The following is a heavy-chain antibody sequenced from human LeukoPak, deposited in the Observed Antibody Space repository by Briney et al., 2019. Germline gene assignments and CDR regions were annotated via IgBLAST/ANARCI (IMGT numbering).Heavy chain of an antibody. V-gene: IGHV3-43D*03. D-gene: IGHD6-13*01. CDR2: ISWDGGST. CDR3: AKMWQQLVRFAGFDI. Sequence: GGSLRLSCAASGFTFDDYAMHWVRQAPGKGLEWVSLISWDGGSTYYADSVKGRFTISRDNSKNSLYLQMNSLRAEDTAVYYCAKMWQQLVRFAGFDIWGQGTMVTVSS. J-gene: IGHJ3*02. CDR1: GFTFDDYA.